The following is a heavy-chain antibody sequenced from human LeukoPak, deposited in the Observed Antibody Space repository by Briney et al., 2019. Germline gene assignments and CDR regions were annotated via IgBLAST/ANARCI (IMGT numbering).Heavy chain of an antibody. CDR3: ARMITFGGVIAPGYMDV. CDR2: ISAYNGNT. J-gene: IGHJ6*03. Sequence: ASVKVSCKASGYTFTSYGISWVRQAPGQGLEWMGWISAYNGNTNYAQKPQGRVTMTTDTSTSTAYMELRSLRSDDTAVYYCARMITFGGVIAPGYMDVWGKGTTVTVSS. D-gene: IGHD3-16*02. CDR1: GYTFTSYG. V-gene: IGHV1-18*01.